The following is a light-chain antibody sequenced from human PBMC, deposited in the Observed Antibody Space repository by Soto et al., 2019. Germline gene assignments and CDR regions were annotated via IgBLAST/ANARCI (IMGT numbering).Light chain of an antibody. V-gene: IGKV1-12*01. CDR2: AS. J-gene: IGKJ2*01. Sequence: DIQMTQSPSSVSASVGDRVTITCRASQGISSWLAWYQQKPGNAPKLLISASSLESGVPSRFSGSGSGTDFNLTISSLQPEDFATYYCQQDNSFPYTFGQGTKLEIK. CDR3: QQDNSFPYT. CDR1: QGISSW.